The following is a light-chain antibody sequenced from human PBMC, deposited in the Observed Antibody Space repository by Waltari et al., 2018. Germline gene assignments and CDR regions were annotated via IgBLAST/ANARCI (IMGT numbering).Light chain of an antibody. Sequence: QSALTQSRSVSGSPGQSVTISCTGTSNDVGGYHYVSWYQHHPGEVPKLMIYDVTQRPSGVPDRFSGSKSGNTASLTISGLQADDEADYYCSSYGGTYFVFGGGTRLTVL. V-gene: IGLV2-11*01. J-gene: IGLJ2*01. CDR3: SSYGGTYFV. CDR1: SNDVGGYHY. CDR2: DVT.